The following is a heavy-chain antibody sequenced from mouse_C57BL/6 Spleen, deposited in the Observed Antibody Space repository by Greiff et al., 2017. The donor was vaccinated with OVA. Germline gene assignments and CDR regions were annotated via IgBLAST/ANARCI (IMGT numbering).Heavy chain of an antibody. V-gene: IGHV1-81*01. CDR1: GYTFTSYG. Sequence: VQLQQSGAELARPGASVKLSCKASGYTFTSYGISWVKQRTGQGLEWIGEIYPRSGNTYYNEKFKGKATLTADKSSSTAYMELRSLTSEDSAVYFCARLGDYSNFGGYWGQGTTLTVSS. J-gene: IGHJ2*01. D-gene: IGHD2-5*01. CDR2: IYPRSGNT. CDR3: ARLGDYSNFGGY.